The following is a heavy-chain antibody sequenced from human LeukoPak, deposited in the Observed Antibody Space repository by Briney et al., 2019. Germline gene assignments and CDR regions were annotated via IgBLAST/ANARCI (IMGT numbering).Heavy chain of an antibody. J-gene: IGHJ4*02. CDR2: IYYSGST. V-gene: IGHV4-59*11. Sequence: RPSETLSLTCTVSGGSISSHFWSWIRQTPGKGLEWIGYIYYSGSTNHNPSLKSRVTMSVDMSKNQFSLKLSSVTAADTAVYYCATVTSHYYFDYWGQGTLVTVSS. CDR1: GGSISSHF. D-gene: IGHD4-17*01. CDR3: ATVTSHYYFDY.